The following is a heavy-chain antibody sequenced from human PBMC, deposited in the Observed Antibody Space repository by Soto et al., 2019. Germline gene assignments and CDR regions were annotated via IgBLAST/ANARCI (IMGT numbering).Heavy chain of an antibody. D-gene: IGHD6-13*01. Sequence: SVKVSCKASGYTFINFDISWVRRAAGQGLEWLGWMNPGSGKTGYASKFQGRVAMTRDASTGTSHLELSSLTSDDTAVYYCARMASAGTLNWFDPWGQGTLVTVSS. V-gene: IGHV1-8*02. CDR2: MNPGSGKT. J-gene: IGHJ5*02. CDR1: GYTFINFD. CDR3: ARMASAGTLNWFDP.